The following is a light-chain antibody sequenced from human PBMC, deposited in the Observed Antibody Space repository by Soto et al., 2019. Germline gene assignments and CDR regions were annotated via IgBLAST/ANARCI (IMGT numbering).Light chain of an antibody. V-gene: IGKV3-20*01. CDR2: GAS. J-gene: IGKJ1*01. CDR1: QSVSTNF. Sequence: IVLTXXXXXLXXXPGEGATXSCRASQSVSTNFFAWYQQKPGQAPRLLIYGASTRATGIPDXXXXXXXXXXXXXXISRLEPEDFAVYYCQQYGRTSWTFGQGTKVEXK. CDR3: QQYGRTSWT.